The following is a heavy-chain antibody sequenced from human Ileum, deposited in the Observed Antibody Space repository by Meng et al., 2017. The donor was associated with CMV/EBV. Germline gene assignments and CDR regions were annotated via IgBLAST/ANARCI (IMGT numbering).Heavy chain of an antibody. CDR3: AHRRGVGTTNWFDP. CDR2: IYWDDDK. Sequence: FSWLSLCTTGVGGGLLRQPPGKALEWLALIYWDDDKRYSPSLKSRITITKDISKSQVVLTMTNMDPVDTATYYCAHRRGVGTTNWFDPWGQGTLVTVSS. V-gene: IGHV2-5*02. J-gene: IGHJ5*02. D-gene: IGHD1-26*01. CDR1: WLSLCTTGVG.